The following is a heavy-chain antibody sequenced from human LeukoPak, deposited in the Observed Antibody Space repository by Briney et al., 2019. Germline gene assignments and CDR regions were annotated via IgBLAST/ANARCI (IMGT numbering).Heavy chain of an antibody. CDR1: GGSISSYY. V-gene: IGHV4-59*01. J-gene: IGHJ4*02. CDR3: ARRTPNWNSYYFDH. CDR2: IYYSGST. D-gene: IGHD1-7*01. Sequence: SETLSLTCTVSGGSISSYYWSWIRQPPGKRLEWIGYIYYSGSTNHNPSLQSRVTMSVDTSKNQFSLKLTSVTAADTAVYYCARRTPNWNSYYFDHWGQGILVTVSS.